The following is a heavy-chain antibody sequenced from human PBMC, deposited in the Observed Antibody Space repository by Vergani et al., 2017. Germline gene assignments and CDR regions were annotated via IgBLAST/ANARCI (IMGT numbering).Heavy chain of an antibody. J-gene: IGHJ4*02. CDR2: INPNSGCT. CDR1: GYTFTDYF. D-gene: IGHD2-2*01. V-gene: IGHV1-2*02. CDR3: ARVGTSSNRDYFDY. Sequence: QVQLVQSGAEVKKPGASVKVSCKASGYTFTDYFMHWVRQAPGQGLEWMGWINPNSGCTNYAQKFQGRVTMTRDTSISTAYMELINLRSDDTAVYYCARVGTSSNRDYFDYWGQGTLVTVSS.